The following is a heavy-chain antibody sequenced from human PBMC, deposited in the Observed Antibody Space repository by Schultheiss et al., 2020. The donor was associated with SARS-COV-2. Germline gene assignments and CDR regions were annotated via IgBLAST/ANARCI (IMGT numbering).Heavy chain of an antibody. D-gene: IGHD5-18*01. V-gene: IGHV3-48*01. J-gene: IGHJ3*02. CDR2: ISSTGGTT. CDR1: GFTFSSYS. Sequence: GGSLRLSCAASGFTFSSYSMNWVRQAPGKGLEWVSYISSTGGTTYYADSVKGRFTISRDKAKNSLYLQMNSLRAEDTAVYYCARAGQYTPPDAFDIWGQGTVVTVSS. CDR3: ARAGQYTPPDAFDI.